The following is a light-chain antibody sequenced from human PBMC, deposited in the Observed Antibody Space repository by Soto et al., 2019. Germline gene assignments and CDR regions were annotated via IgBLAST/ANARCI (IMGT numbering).Light chain of an antibody. J-gene: IGLJ2*01. CDR2: DVS. Sequence: QSALTQPASVSASPGQSITISCTGSSSDVGGYNYVSWYQQHPGKVPKLIIYDVSYRPSGVSSRFSGSKSGNTASLTISGLQAEDEADYYCSSYTSSTTEVFGGGTKLTVL. CDR3: SSYTSSTTEV. CDR1: SSDVGGYNY. V-gene: IGLV2-14*03.